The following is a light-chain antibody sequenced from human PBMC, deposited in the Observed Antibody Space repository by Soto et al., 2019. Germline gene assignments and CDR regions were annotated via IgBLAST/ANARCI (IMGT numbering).Light chain of an antibody. V-gene: IGKV3-20*01. CDR1: QSVSSSS. Sequence: EIVLTQSPGTLSLSPGERATLSCRASQSVSSSSLAWYRQKPGQAPRLLIYGASSRPTGIPERFSGSGSGTDFTLIISRPEPEDFAVYYCQQYASSPVYTFGQWTMLESK. J-gene: IGKJ2*01. CDR3: QQYASSPVYT. CDR2: GAS.